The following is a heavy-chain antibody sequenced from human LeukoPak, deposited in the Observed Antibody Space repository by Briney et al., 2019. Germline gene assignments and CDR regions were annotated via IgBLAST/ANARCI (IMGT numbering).Heavy chain of an antibody. Sequence: ASVKVSCKASGYTFTRYYMHWVRQAPAQGLEWMGIINPSGGSTSYAQKFQGRVTMSRDTSTSTVYMELSSLRSEDTAVYYCARALGGDPRDAFDIWGQGTMVTVSS. CDR3: ARALGGDPRDAFDI. D-gene: IGHD3-16*01. CDR2: INPSGGST. J-gene: IGHJ3*02. V-gene: IGHV1-46*01. CDR1: GYTFTRYY.